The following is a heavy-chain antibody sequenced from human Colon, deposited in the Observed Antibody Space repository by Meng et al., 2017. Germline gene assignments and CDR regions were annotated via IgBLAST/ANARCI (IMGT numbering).Heavy chain of an antibody. J-gene: IGHJ4*02. CDR2: IRTKPNDYAT. CDR3: STGDYCGF. V-gene: IGHV3-73*02. D-gene: IGHD1-14*01. CDR1: GFTFSGSA. Sequence: VQVVGSGGGSGQPGGSLELSCVASGFTFSGSARNWVRQTSGKGLEWVGRIRTKPNDYATAYAPSVRGRFTISRDDSKNTVYLQMNSLKIEDTAVYYCSTGDYCGFWGQGTLVTVSS.